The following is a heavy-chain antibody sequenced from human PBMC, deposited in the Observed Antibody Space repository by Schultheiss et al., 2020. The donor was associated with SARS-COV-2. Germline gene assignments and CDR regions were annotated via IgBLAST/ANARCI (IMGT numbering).Heavy chain of an antibody. CDR2: IKSKTDGGTT. D-gene: IGHD2-15*01. Sequence: GGSLRLSCAASGFTFDDYAMHWVRQAPGKGLEWVGRIKSKTDGGTTDYAAPVKGRFTISRDDSKNTLYLQMNSLKTEDTAVYYCTTERDCSGGSCSDYWGQGTLVTVSS. CDR3: TTERDCSGGSCSDY. V-gene: IGHV3-15*01. J-gene: IGHJ4*02. CDR1: GFTFDDYA.